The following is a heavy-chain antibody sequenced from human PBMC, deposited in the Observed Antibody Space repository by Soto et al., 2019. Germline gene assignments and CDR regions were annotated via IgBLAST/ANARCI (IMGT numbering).Heavy chain of an antibody. CDR2: IIPLFGTA. J-gene: IGHJ4*02. V-gene: IGHV1-69*01. Sequence: QVQLVQSGAEVKKPGSSVKVSCKASGVTFSSETISWVRQAPGQWLEWVGGIIPLFGTANYAQKFQGRVTITADESTSTLYIELSSLRSDDTAVYYCATELGDNPARPFDSWGQGTLVTVSS. CDR1: GVTFSSET. CDR3: ATELGDNPARPFDS. D-gene: IGHD2-21*01.